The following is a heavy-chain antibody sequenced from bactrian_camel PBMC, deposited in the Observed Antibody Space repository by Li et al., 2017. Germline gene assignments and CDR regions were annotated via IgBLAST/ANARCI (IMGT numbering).Heavy chain of an antibody. CDR1: GSLPKNAL. J-gene: IGHJ4*01. CDR3: AVSFRYGGTWYDTRRYSY. CDR2: IYPDDGIS. V-gene: IGHV3S54*01. D-gene: IGHD6*01. Sequence: HVQLVESGGGSVQAGGSLRLSCVDSGSLPKNALVAWFRQTPGKEREGVAAIYPDDGISYIADSVSGRFTISRANAEHTTYLQMNNLKPEDAAMYYCAVSFRYGGTWYDTRRYSYWGQGTQVTVS.